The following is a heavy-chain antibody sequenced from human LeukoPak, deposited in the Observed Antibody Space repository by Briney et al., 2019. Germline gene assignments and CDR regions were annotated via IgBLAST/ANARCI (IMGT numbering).Heavy chain of an antibody. D-gene: IGHD5-12*01. J-gene: IGHJ4*02. V-gene: IGHV1-18*01. CDR1: GYSFSTYG. Sequence: ASVKVSCKASGYSFSTYGISWLRQAPGQGLEWMGWIRPSNDNTNYAQRLQGRVVMTADTSTSTVYMELRSLRSDDTAVYYCARGSLGYAQSLWGLGTLVTVSS. CDR3: ARGSLGYAQSL. CDR2: IRPSNDNT.